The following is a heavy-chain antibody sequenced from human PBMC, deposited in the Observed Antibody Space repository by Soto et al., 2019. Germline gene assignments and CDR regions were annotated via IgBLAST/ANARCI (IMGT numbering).Heavy chain of an antibody. CDR3: ARERYQVISDGMDV. Sequence: KVSNNASGYTFTGYYIHWVREAPGQGLEWMGWINPQTGGTSYAQKFQGRVTLSRDTSINTAYLELSRLRFDDAAVYFCARERYQVISDGMDVWGQGTTVTVSS. CDR2: INPQTGGT. D-gene: IGHD2-2*01. CDR1: GYTFTGYY. V-gene: IGHV1-2*02. J-gene: IGHJ6*02.